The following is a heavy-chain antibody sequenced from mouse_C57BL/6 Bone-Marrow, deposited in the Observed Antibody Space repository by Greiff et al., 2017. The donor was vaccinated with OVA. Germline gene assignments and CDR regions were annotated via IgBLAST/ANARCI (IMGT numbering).Heavy chain of an antibody. CDR3: ARKSNPYYYGSSYYAMYY. CDR2: IWRGGST. D-gene: IGHD1-1*01. Sequence: VKLMESGPGLVQPSQSLSITCTVSGFSLTSYGVHWVRQSPGKGLEWLGVIWRGGSTDYNAAFMSRLSITKENSKKQVFFKMNSLQADDTAIYYCARKSNPYYYGSSYYAMYYWGQGTSGTVSS. CDR1: GFSLTSYG. V-gene: IGHV2-5*01. J-gene: IGHJ4*01.